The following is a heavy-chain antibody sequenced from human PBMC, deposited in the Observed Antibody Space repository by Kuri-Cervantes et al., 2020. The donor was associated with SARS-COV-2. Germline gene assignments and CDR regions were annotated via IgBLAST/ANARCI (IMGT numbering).Heavy chain of an antibody. CDR1: GFTFSSYS. CDR3: ADSYYYYGMDV. CDR2: ISSSSSYI. J-gene: IGHJ6*02. V-gene: IGHV3-21*01. Sequence: GESLKISCAASGFTFSSYSMNWVRQAPGKGLEWVSSISSSSSYIYYADSVKGRFTISRDNAKNSLYLQMNSLRAEDTAVYYCADSYYYYGMDVWGQGTTVTVSS.